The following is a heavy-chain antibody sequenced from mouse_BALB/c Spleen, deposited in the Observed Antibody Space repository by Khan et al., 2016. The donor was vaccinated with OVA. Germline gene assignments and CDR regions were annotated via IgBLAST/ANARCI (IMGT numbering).Heavy chain of an antibody. CDR2: IWNDGST. V-gene: IGHV2-6-1*01. J-gene: IGHJ4*01. Sequence: VQLQESGPGLAAPSQSLSITCTISGFSLTNYGIHWVRQPPGKGLEWLVVIWNDGSTTYNSALKSRLTITKDNSQSQVFLKMNSLQIDDTAIYFCAIQPYYHYNIMDYWGQGTSVTVSS. CDR3: AIQPYYHYNIMDY. D-gene: IGHD2-10*01. CDR1: GFSLTNYG.